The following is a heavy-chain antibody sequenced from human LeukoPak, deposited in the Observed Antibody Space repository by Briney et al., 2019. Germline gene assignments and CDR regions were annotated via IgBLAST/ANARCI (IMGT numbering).Heavy chain of an antibody. J-gene: IGHJ5*02. CDR2: IYYSGST. CDR1: GGSFSGYY. D-gene: IGHD6-13*01. CDR3: ARDIAAAAGWFDP. V-gene: IGHV4-59*01. Sequence: SETLSLTCAVYGGSFSGYYWSWIRQPPGKGLEWIGYIYYSGSTNYNPSLKSRVTISVDTSKNQFSLKLSSVTAADTAVYYCARDIAAAAGWFDPWGQGTLVTVSS.